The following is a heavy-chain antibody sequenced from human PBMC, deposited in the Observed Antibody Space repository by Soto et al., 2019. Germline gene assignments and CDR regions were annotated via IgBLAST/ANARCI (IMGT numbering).Heavy chain of an antibody. CDR1: GGSFSGYC. D-gene: IGHD3-22*01. J-gene: IGHJ4*02. Sequence: SETLSLTCAVSGGSFSGYCWSWVRQPPGKGLEWIGEINHSGSTNYNPSLKSRVTISVDTSKNQFSLKLSSVTAADTAVYYCARGRRITMIVVVINIPKGTFDYWGQGTLVTVSS. CDR2: INHSGST. CDR3: ARGRRITMIVVVINIPKGTFDY. V-gene: IGHV4-34*01.